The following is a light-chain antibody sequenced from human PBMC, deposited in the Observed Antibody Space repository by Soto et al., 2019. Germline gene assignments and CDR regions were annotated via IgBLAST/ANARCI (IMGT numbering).Light chain of an antibody. Sequence: EIVLTQSPATLSLSPGEGATLSCRASQSVSSYLAWYQQKPGQAPRLLIYDASNRATGIPARFSGSGSGTDFTLTISRLEPEDFAVYYCQQRSNWPRYTFGQGTKLEIK. J-gene: IGKJ2*01. CDR1: QSVSSY. CDR2: DAS. V-gene: IGKV3-11*01. CDR3: QQRSNWPRYT.